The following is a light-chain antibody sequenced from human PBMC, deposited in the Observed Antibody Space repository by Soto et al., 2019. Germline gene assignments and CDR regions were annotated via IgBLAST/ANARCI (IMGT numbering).Light chain of an antibody. V-gene: IGLV2-23*01. CDR2: EGT. J-gene: IGLJ3*02. CDR1: TSDVGGYYL. Sequence: QSALTQPASVSGSPGQSITISCTGVTSDVGGYYLVSWYQHRSGKAPKLIIYEGTQRPSGVSDRFSGSKSDNTASLTISGLQAEDEADYYCCSYANTITVFGGGTKLTVL. CDR3: CSYANTITV.